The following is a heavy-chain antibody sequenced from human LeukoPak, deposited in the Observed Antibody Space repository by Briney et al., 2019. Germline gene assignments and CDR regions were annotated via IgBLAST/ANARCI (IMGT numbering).Heavy chain of an antibody. CDR2: TYHSGTS. CDR1: GYSISNGYY. V-gene: IGHV4-38-2*02. J-gene: IGHJ5*02. Sequence: PSETLSLTCTVSGYSISNGYYWGWIRRPPGKGLEWIGTTYHSGTSYYNPSLKSRVTISVDTSKNQISLKVRSVTAADTAVYYCARTTEDCSSTSCYQYWFDPWGQGTLVTVSS. D-gene: IGHD2-2*01. CDR3: ARTTEDCSSTSCYQYWFDP.